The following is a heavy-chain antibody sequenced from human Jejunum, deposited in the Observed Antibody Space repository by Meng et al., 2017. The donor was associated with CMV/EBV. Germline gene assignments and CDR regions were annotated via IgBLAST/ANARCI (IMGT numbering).Heavy chain of an antibody. D-gene: IGHD3-16*01. Sequence: SGFSFNSYAMHWVRQAPGKGLEWVAVTSYDGNSQYYTDSVKGRFTISRDNSDNMLYLQMNSLRADDTAIYYCARDGGGFNSSPFDYWGQGTLVTVSS. V-gene: IGHV3-30*04. J-gene: IGHJ4*02. CDR1: GFSFNSYA. CDR2: TSYDGNSQ. CDR3: ARDGGGFNSSPFDY.